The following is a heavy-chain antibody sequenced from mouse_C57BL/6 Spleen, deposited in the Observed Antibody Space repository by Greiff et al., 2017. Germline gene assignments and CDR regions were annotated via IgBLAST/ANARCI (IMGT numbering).Heavy chain of an antibody. CDR2: ISYDGSN. Sequence: VQLKESGPGLVKPSQSLSLTCSVTGYSITSGYYWNWIRQFPGNKLEWMGYISYDGSNNYNPSLKNRISITRDTSKNQFFLKLNSVTTEDTATYYCARDLGTAWFAYWGQGTLVTVSA. CDR3: ARDLGTAWFAY. CDR1: GYSITSGYY. J-gene: IGHJ3*01. V-gene: IGHV3-6*01. D-gene: IGHD4-1*01.